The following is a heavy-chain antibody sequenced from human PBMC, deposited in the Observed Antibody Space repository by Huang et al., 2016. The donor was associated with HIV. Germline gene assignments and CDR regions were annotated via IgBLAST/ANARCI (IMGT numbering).Heavy chain of an antibody. Sequence: QVQLVQSGSALKKPGASVKVSCKASGYTFTSYAINWVRQAPGQGLEWMGCINPTTGNPSYAQVFTGRFFFSLDTSVSTAYLQISSLKAEDTAVYYCARGLYSSSWAPFDYWGQGTLVTVSS. CDR3: ARGLYSSSWAPFDY. J-gene: IGHJ4*02. CDR1: GYTFTSYA. D-gene: IGHD6-13*01. V-gene: IGHV7-4-1*02. CDR2: INPTTGNP.